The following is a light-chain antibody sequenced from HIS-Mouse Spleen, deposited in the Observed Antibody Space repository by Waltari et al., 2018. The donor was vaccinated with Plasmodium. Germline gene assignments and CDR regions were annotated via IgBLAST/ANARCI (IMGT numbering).Light chain of an antibody. J-gene: IGKJ1*01. CDR3: HQSSSLPWT. Sequence: EIVLTQSPAFQSVTPQEKVTITCRASQSIGSSLHSDKQKPDQSPKLLIKYASQSFSGVPSRFSGSGSGTDFTLTINSLEAEDAATYYCHQSSSLPWTFGQGTKVEIK. CDR2: YAS. CDR1: QSIGSS. V-gene: IGKV6-21*01.